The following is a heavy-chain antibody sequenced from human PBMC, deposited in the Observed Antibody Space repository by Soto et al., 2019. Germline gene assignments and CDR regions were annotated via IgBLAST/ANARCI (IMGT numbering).Heavy chain of an antibody. D-gene: IGHD3-10*01. CDR3: ARDGDYFGSGSPPLLSK. Sequence: QVQLQESGPGLVKPSQTLSLTCTVSGGSITSGGYCWTWIRQHPVKGLEWMGHIYYSGSTSYNPSLKSQVTISIDTSKNQFSLKLTSVTAADTAVYYCARDGDYFGSGSPPLLSKWGQGTLVTVSS. CDR2: IYYSGST. V-gene: IGHV4-31*01. CDR1: GGSITSGGYC. J-gene: IGHJ4*02.